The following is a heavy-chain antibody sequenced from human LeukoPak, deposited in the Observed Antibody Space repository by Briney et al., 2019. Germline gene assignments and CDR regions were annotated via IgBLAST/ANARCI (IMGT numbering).Heavy chain of an antibody. CDR2: ISWNSGSI. J-gene: IGHJ6*02. V-gene: IGHV3-9*01. Sequence: PGGSLRLSCAASGFTFNDYAMHWVRQAPGKGLEWVSGISWNSGSIGYADSVKGRFTISRDNAKNSLYLQMNSLRAEDTAVYYGYGMDVWGQGTTVTVSS. CDR3: YGMDV. CDR1: GFTFNDYA.